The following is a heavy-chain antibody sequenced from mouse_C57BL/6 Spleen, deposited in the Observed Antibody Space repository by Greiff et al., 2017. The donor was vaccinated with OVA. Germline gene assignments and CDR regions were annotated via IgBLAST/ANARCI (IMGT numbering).Heavy chain of an antibody. V-gene: IGHV1-61*01. CDR1: GYTFTSYW. CDR2: IYPSDSET. Sequence: QVQLQQPGAELVRPGSSVKLSCKASGYTFTSYWMDWVKQRPGQGLEWIGNIYPSDSETHYNQKFKDKATLTVDKSSSTAYMQLSSLTSEDSAVYYCARSKTGPYYYAMDCWGQGTSVTVSS. CDR3: ARSKTGPYYYAMDC. D-gene: IGHD4-1*01. J-gene: IGHJ4*01.